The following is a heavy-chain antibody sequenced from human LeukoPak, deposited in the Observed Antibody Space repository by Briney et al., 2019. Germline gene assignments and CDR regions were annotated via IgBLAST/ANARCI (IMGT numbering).Heavy chain of an antibody. CDR3: ASSTGSLGATGSSFDY. V-gene: IGHV4-34*01. J-gene: IGHJ4*02. CDR1: GGSISSGGYS. D-gene: IGHD1-26*01. Sequence: SETLSLTCAVSGGSISSGGYSWSWIRQPPGKGLEWIGEINHSGSTNYNPSLKSRVTISVDTSKNQFSLKLSSVTAADTAVYYCASSTGSLGATGSSFDYWGQGTLVTVSS. CDR2: INHSGST.